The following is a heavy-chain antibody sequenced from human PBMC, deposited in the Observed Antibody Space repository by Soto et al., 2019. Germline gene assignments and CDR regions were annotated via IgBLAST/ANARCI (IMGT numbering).Heavy chain of an antibody. CDR2: ISGSGGST. D-gene: IGHD3-10*01. V-gene: IGHV3-23*01. J-gene: IGHJ5*02. Sequence: GGSLRLSCAASGFTFSSYAMSWVRQAPGKGLEWVSAISGSGGSTYYADSVKGRFTISRDNSKNTLYLQMNSLRAEDTAVYYCAKVRWELAWFGEGENWFDPWGQGTLVTVSS. CDR3: AKVRWELAWFGEGENWFDP. CDR1: GFTFSSYA.